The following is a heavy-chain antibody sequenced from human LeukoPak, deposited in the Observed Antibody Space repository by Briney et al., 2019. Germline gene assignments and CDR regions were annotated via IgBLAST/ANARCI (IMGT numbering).Heavy chain of an antibody. CDR1: GFTFSSYS. Sequence: GGSLRLSCAASGFTFSSYSMNWVRQAPGKGLEWVSYIRSSDTLIYYADSVKGRFTISRDNAKNSLYLQMNSLRAEDTAVYYCARGGGSYPFDYWGQGTLVTVSS. CDR2: IRSSDTLI. J-gene: IGHJ4*02. V-gene: IGHV3-48*01. CDR3: ARGGGSYPFDY. D-gene: IGHD1-26*01.